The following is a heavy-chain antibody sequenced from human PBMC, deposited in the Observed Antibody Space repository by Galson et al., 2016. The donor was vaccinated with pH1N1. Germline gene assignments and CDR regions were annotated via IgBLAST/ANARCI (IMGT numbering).Heavy chain of an antibody. CDR3: AGAGSGYFGSASSPHPYYYYYMDV. J-gene: IGHJ6*03. CDR1: GYSISSGYY. Sequence: LSLTCTVSGYSISSGYYWGWIRQPPGKGLEWIGSIYHSGSSYYNPSLKSRVPIPVDTSKNQFSLKLSSVTAPDTSVYYCAGAGSGYFGSASSPHPYYYYYMDVWGKGTTVTVS. CDR2: IYHSGSS. V-gene: IGHV4-38-2*02. D-gene: IGHD3-10*01.